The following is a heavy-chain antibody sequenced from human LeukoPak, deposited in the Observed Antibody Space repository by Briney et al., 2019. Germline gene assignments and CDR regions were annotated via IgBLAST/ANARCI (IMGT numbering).Heavy chain of an antibody. J-gene: IGHJ5*02. CDR2: IYYSGST. V-gene: IGHV4-59*01. CDR3: AREGPDNWFDP. CDR1: GGSISSYY. Sequence: SETLSLTRTVSGGSISSYYWSWIRQPPGKGLEWIGYIYYSGSTNYNPSLKSRVTISVDTSKNQFSLKLSSVTAADTAVYYCAREGPDNWFDPWGQGTLVTVSS.